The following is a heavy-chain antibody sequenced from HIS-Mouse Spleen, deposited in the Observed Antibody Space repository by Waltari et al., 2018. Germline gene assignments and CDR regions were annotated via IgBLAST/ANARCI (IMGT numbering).Heavy chain of an antibody. CDR2: IYYSGST. D-gene: IGHD3-3*01. V-gene: IGHV4-31*03. Sequence: QVPLQESGPGLVKPSQTLSLTCTVSGGSISSGGYYCSWIRQHPGKGLGWIGYIYYSGSTYYNPSIKSRVTISVDTSKNQFSLKLSSVTAADTAVYYCARSPYYDFWSGYSDNWFDPWGQGTLVTVSS. CDR3: ARSPYYDFWSGYSDNWFDP. J-gene: IGHJ5*02. CDR1: GGSISSGGYY.